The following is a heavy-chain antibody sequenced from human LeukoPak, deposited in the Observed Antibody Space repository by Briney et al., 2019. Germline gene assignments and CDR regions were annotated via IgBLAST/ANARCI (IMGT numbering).Heavy chain of an antibody. CDR3: AKTHYYPQSLQGGEPYYFDY. Sequence: GGSLRLSCAASGFTFSSYCIHWLRQPPGKGLEGVAFIRYAGSNKYYADSVKGRFTISRDNSKNTLYLQMNSLRAEDTAVYYCAKTHYYPQSLQGGEPYYFDYWGQGTLVTVSS. CDR1: GFTFSSYC. V-gene: IGHV3-30*02. J-gene: IGHJ4*02. CDR2: IRYAGSNK. D-gene: IGHD3-22*01.